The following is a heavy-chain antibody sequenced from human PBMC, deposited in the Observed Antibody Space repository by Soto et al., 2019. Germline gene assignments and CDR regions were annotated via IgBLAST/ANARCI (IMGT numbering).Heavy chain of an antibody. CDR2: IYYSGST. Sequence: SETLSLTCTVSGGSVSSGSYYWSWIRQPPGKGLEWIGYIYYSGSTNYNPSLKSRVTISVDTSKNQFSLKLSSVTAADTAVYYCASAPGYDLWSDGHYYYGMYFWAQGTTVTVSS. D-gene: IGHD3-3*01. CDR3: ASAPGYDLWSDGHYYYGMYF. J-gene: IGHJ6*02. V-gene: IGHV4-61*01. CDR1: GGSVSSGSYY.